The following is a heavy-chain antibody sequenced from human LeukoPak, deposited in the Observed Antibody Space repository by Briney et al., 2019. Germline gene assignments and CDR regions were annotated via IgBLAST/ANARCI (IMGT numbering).Heavy chain of an antibody. V-gene: IGHV1-46*01. CDR2: INPSGGST. D-gene: IGHD3-9*01. Sequence: ASVKVSCKASGYTFTSYYMHWVRQAPGQGLEWMGIINPSGGSTSYAQKFQGRVTMTRDTSTSTVYMELSSLRSEDTAVYYCARGYDILTYSRDAFDIWGQGTVVTVSS. CDR3: ARGYDILTYSRDAFDI. J-gene: IGHJ3*02. CDR1: GYTFTSYY.